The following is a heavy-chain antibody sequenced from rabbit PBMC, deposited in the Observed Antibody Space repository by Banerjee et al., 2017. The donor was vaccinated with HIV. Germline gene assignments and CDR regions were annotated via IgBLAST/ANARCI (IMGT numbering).Heavy chain of an antibody. Sequence: LEESGGGLVQPEGSLTLTCTASGFALSSYWMCWVRQAPGKGLEWIGCIWTGNSKTAYANWAKGRFTISKTSSTTVTLQMTSLTVADTATYFCARDLAGVIGWNFDLWGPGTLVTVS. J-gene: IGHJ4*01. CDR3: ARDLAGVIGWNFDL. D-gene: IGHD4-1*01. CDR2: IWTGNSKT. CDR1: GFALSSYW. V-gene: IGHV1S45*01.